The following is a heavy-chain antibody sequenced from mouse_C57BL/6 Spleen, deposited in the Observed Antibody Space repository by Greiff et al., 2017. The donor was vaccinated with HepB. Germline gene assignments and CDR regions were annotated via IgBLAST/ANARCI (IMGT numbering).Heavy chain of an antibody. V-gene: IGHV5-15*04. Sequence: EVKVEESGGGLVQPGGSLKLSCAASGFTFSDYGMAWVRQAPRKGPEWVAFISNLAYSIYYADTVTGRFTISRENAKNTLYLEMSSLRSEDTAMYYCARLGGAMDYWGQGTSVTVSS. J-gene: IGHJ4*01. CDR1: GFTFSDYG. D-gene: IGHD3-3*01. CDR3: ARLGGAMDY. CDR2: ISNLAYSI.